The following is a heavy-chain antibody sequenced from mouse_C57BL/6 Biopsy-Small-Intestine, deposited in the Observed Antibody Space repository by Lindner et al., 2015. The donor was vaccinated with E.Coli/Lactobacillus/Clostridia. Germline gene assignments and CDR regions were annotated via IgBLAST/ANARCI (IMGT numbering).Heavy chain of an antibody. CDR3: ARSEPSMVRGVNY. V-gene: IGHV1-69*02. CDR2: IIPMFDTA. D-gene: IGHD2-2*01. J-gene: IGHJ4*01. CDR1: GGTFSSYA. Sequence: VKVSCKASGGTFSSYAINWVRQAPGQGLEWMGGIIPMFDTANYAQKFQGRVTITADESTSTAYMELSSLRSEDTAVYYCARSEPSMVRGVNYWGQGTPVTVSS.